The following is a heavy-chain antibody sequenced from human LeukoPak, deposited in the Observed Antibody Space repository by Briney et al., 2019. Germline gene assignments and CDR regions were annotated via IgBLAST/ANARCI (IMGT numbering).Heavy chain of an antibody. CDR3: ARRRYYGSGSSWYFDL. CDR1: GGSFSGYY. V-gene: IGHV4-34*01. Sequence: SQTLSLTCAVYGGSFSGYYWSWIRQPPGKGLEWIGEINHGGSTNYNPSLKSRVTISLDTSKNQFSLKLNSVTAADTAVFYCARRRYYGSGSSWYFDLWGRGTLVTVSS. CDR2: INHGGST. J-gene: IGHJ2*01. D-gene: IGHD3-10*01.